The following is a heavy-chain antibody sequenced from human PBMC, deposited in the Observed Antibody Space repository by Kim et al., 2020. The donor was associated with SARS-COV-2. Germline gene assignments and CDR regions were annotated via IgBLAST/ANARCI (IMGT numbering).Heavy chain of an antibody. CDR1: GDSLSSNTVA. Sequence: SQTLSLTCVISGDSLSSNTVAWSWIRQSPSSGLEWLGRTYYRSKWSSDYAVSVKSRIIINADPSKNQFSLHLNSVTPDDTATYYCVRYSGWYYFDYWGKG. V-gene: IGHV6-1*01. CDR2: TYYRSKWSS. D-gene: IGHD6-19*01. J-gene: IGHJ4*02. CDR3: VRYSGWYYFDY.